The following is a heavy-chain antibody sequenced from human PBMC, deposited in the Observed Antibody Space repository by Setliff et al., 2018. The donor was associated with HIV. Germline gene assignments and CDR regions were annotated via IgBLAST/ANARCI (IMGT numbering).Heavy chain of an antibody. CDR3: ARVPWAGVRGRPDLYHWFDP. D-gene: IGHD3-3*01. Sequence: PSETLSLTCNLSGDSIRSQFWTWIWQTQGTGLECIASIETNGTVNSSPSLKSQVSISLDPSRSHFSLTLRSVTAADTAVYYCARVPWAGVRGRPDLYHWFDPWGQGTLVTVSS. J-gene: IGHJ5*02. V-gene: IGHV4-4*08. CDR2: IETNGTV. CDR1: GDSIRSQF.